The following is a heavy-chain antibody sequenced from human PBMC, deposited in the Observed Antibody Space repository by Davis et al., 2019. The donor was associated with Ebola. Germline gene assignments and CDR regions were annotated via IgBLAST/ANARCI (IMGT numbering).Heavy chain of an antibody. J-gene: IGHJ5*02. CDR3: ARDSGSFIAWFDP. CDR2: INPHNGNT. Sequence: ASVKVSCKASGYTFTNYGITWVRQAPGQGLEWMGWINPHNGNTNYAQNVQGRVTMTTDTSTSTAYMELSNLRSEDTAVYYCARDSGSFIAWFDPWGQGTLVTVSS. D-gene: IGHD1-26*01. V-gene: IGHV1-18*04. CDR1: GYTFTNYG.